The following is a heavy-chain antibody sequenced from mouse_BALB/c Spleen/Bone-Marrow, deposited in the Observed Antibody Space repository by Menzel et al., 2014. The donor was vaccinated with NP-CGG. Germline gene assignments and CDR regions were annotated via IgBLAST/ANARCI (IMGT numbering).Heavy chain of an antibody. CDR1: GFNIXDTY. J-gene: IGHJ2*01. CDR2: IDPANGNA. D-gene: IGHD2-14*01. CDR3: ARYRLGTYFDF. V-gene: IGHV14-3*02. Sequence: VQLQQSGAELVKPGASVKLSCTASGFNIXDTYMHWVKQRPEPGLEWIGRIDPANGNAKYDPKFQGKATITADTSSNTAYLQLSSLTSEDTAVYYCARYRLGTYFDFWGQGTTLTVSS.